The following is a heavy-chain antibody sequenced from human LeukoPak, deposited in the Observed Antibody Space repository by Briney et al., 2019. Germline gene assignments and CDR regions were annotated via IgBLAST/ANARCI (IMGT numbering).Heavy chain of an antibody. CDR2: VLDNVRT. J-gene: IGHJ4*02. D-gene: IGHD5-18*01. Sequence: SETLSLTCTVSGGSIRSHYLSWVRQPPGKGLEWIGYVLDNVRTKDNPSLNSRSSLSADTSKNPFSLRLTSVTAADTAVYYCATIKRGNIFGFFAFWGQGVLVTVSS. V-gene: IGHV4-59*11. CDR3: ATIKRGNIFGFFAF. CDR1: GGSIRSHY.